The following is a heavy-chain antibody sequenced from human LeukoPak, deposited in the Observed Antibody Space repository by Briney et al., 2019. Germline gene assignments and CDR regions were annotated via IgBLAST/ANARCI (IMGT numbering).Heavy chain of an antibody. D-gene: IGHD3-22*01. CDR3: ARDFSSYYYDSSGYYPCGY. CDR1: VYTFTSYG. CDR2: ISAYNGNT. J-gene: IGHJ4*02. Sequence: ASVKVSCKASVYTFTSYGISWVRQAPGQGLEWMGWISAYNGNTNYAQKLQGRVTMTTDASTSTAYMELRSLRSDDTAVYYCARDFSSYYYDSSGYYPCGYCGQGTLVTVSS. V-gene: IGHV1-18*01.